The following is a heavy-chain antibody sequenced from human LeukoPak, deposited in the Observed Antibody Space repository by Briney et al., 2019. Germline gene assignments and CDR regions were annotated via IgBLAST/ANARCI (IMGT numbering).Heavy chain of an antibody. Sequence: SETLSLTCAVSGGSISSSNWWSWVRQPPGKGLEWIGEIYHSGSTNYNPSLKSRVTISVDKSKNQFSLKLSSVTAADTAVYYCARVSQYSSGWAFDYWGQGTLVTVSS. V-gene: IGHV4-4*02. CDR1: GGSISSSNW. CDR2: IYHSGST. D-gene: IGHD6-19*01. J-gene: IGHJ4*02. CDR3: ARVSQYSSGWAFDY.